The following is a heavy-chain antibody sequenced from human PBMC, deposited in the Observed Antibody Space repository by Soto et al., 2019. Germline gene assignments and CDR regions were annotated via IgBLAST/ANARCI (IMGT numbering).Heavy chain of an antibody. D-gene: IGHD3-10*01. CDR3: ARDLYYYGSGTYSGGY. J-gene: IGHJ4*02. V-gene: IGHV1-18*01. Sequence: QVQLVQSGAEVKKPGXXVKVSCKASGYTFSNYGFTWVRQAPGQGLEWMGWISAYNGNTNYAQNLQGRVTMTTDTSTSTAYMELRSLRSDDTAVYYCARDLYYYGSGTYSGGYWGQGTLVTVSS. CDR2: ISAYNGNT. CDR1: GYTFSNYG.